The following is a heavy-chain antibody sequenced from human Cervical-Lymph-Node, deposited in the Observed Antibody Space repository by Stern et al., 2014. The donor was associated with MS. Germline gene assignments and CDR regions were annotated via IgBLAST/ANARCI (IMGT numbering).Heavy chain of an antibody. Sequence: EVQLVQSGGGLVQPGRSLRLACAASGFTFADYAMHWVRQAPGKGLEWVSGITWNSGRIVYADSVKGRFTISRDNAKNSLYLQMNSLRAEDTALYYCAKAFSWEFDYWGQGSLVTVSS. CDR3: AKAFSWEFDY. J-gene: IGHJ4*02. V-gene: IGHV3-9*01. CDR2: ITWNSGRI. D-gene: IGHD1-26*01. CDR1: GFTFADYA.